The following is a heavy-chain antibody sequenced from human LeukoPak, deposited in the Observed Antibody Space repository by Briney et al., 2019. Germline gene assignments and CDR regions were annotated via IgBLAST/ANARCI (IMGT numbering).Heavy chain of an antibody. CDR2: IYYSGST. Sequence: SETLSLTCTVSGGSISSYYWSWIRQPPGKGLEWIGYIYYSGSTNYNPSLKSRVTISVDTSKNQFSLKLSSVTAADTAVYYCAKAQQQLVRNWFDPWGQGTLVTVSS. CDR3: AKAQQQLVRNWFDP. CDR1: GGSISSYY. V-gene: IGHV4-59*12. D-gene: IGHD6-13*01. J-gene: IGHJ5*02.